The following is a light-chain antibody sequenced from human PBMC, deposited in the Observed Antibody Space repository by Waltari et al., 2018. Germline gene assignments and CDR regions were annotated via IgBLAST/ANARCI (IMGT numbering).Light chain of an antibody. CDR2: RSN. V-gene: IGLV10-54*04. CDR1: SNNIGNLR. J-gene: IGLJ3*02. CDR3: TAWDRRLSVWV. Sequence: QAGLTQPPSVPKDLRETATLTCTGNSNNIGNLRADSLQQHQGPPPKLLSNRSNRRPSEISERFSASRSGDTASLTITGLQAEDEADYYCTAWDRRLSVWVFGGGTKLTVL.